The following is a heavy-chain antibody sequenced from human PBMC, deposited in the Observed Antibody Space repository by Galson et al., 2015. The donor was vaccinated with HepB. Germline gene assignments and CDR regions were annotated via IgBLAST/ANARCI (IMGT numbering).Heavy chain of an antibody. V-gene: IGHV6-1*01. Sequence: CAISGDSVSNNNVAWNWIRQSPSRGLEWLGRTYYRSKWYNGYAVSVKSRITINPDTSKNQFSLQLNSVTPEDTALYYCSRGGFSGNICDFDYWRQGTLVTVSS. CDR1: GDSVSNNNVA. J-gene: IGHJ4*02. CDR3: SRGGFSGNICDFDY. CDR2: TYYRSKWYN. D-gene: IGHD3-10*01.